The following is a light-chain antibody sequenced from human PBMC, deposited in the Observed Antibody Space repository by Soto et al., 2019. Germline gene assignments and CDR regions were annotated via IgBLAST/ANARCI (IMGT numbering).Light chain of an antibody. CDR3: SSYTTSNTRQIV. CDR2: DVS. J-gene: IGLJ1*01. CDR1: SSDVCGYNY. V-gene: IGLV2-14*03. Sequence: QSALTQPASVSGSPGQSITISCTGTSSDVCGYNYVSWYQHHPGKAPKLIIYDVSNRPSGASIRFSGSKSDNTASLTISGLQPEDEADYHCSSYTTSNTRQIVFGTGTRSPS.